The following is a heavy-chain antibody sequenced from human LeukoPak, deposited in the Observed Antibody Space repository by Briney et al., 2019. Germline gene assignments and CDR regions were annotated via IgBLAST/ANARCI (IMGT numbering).Heavy chain of an antibody. CDR2: IYYSGST. D-gene: IGHD5-18*01. V-gene: IGHV4-59*12. CDR1: GGSISSYY. CDR3: ARGRRGYSYGNWFDP. Sequence: SETLSLTCTVSGGSISSYYWSWIRQPPGKGLEWIGYIYYSGSTNYNPSLKSRVTISVDTSKNQFSLKLSSVTAADTAVYYCARGRRGYSYGNWFDPWGQGTLVTVSS. J-gene: IGHJ5*02.